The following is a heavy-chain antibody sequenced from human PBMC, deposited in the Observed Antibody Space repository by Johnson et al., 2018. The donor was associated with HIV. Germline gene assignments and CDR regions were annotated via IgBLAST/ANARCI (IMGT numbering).Heavy chain of an antibody. Sequence: QVQLVESGGGVVQPGRSLRLSCAASGFTFSSYAMHWVRQAPGKGLEWVAVISYDGNNKYYADSVKGRFTISRDNSRNTLYLQMNSLRVEDTAVYYCARLSGQQLVPRGGPFDIWGQGTMVTVSS. V-gene: IGHV3-30*04. D-gene: IGHD6-13*01. CDR1: GFTFSSYA. J-gene: IGHJ3*02. CDR3: ARLSGQQLVPRGGPFDI. CDR2: ISYDGNNK.